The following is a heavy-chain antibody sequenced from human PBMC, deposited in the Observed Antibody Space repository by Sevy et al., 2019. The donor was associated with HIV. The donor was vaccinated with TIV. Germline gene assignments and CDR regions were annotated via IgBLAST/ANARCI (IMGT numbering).Heavy chain of an antibody. CDR3: TTDRFLEWLFPSTLYFQH. Sequence: GGSLRLSCAASGFTFSNAWMSWVRQAPGKGLEWVGRIKSKTDGGTTDYAAPVKGRFTISRDDSKNTLYLQMNSLKTEDTAVYYCTTDRFLEWLFPSTLYFQHWGQGTLVTVSS. J-gene: IGHJ1*01. CDR1: GFTFSNAW. D-gene: IGHD3-3*01. CDR2: IKSKTDGGTT. V-gene: IGHV3-15*01.